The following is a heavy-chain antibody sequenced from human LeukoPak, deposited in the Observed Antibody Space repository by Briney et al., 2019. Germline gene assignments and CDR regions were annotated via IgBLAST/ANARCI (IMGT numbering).Heavy chain of an antibody. CDR3: VRSGYYHSGVHNWWFDP. CDR2: IYYSGST. D-gene: IGHD3-22*01. CDR1: GGSISSYY. Sequence: KPSETLSLTCTVSGGSISSYYWSWIRQPPGKGLEWIGYIYYSGSTNYNPSLKSRVTISVDTSNNQFSLKLSSVTAADTAVYYCVRSGYYHSGVHNWWFDPWGQGTLVTVSS. V-gene: IGHV4-59*01. J-gene: IGHJ5*02.